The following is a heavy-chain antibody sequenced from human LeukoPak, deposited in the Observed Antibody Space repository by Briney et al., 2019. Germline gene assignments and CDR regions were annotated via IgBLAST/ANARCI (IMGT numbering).Heavy chain of an antibody. V-gene: IGHV3-30*18. CDR1: GFTFSSFG. D-gene: IGHD2-2*01. CDR3: AKDRLGYCSTTSCSYFDC. CDR2: ISYDGSTK. Sequence: PGGSLRLSCAASGFTFSSFGMHWVRQAPGKGLELVTFISYDGSTKYYADSVKGRFTISRDNSKNTLYLQMNSLRADDTAVYYCAKDRLGYCSTTSCSYFDCWGQGALVTVSS. J-gene: IGHJ4*02.